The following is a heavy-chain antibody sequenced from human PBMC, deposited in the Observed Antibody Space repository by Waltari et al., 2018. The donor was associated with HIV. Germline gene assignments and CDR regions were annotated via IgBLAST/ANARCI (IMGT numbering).Heavy chain of an antibody. J-gene: IGHJ6*02. V-gene: IGHV3-33*01. Sequence: QVQLVESGGGVVQPGRSLRLSCAASGFTFSSYGMHWVRQAPGKGLEWVAVIWYDGSNKYYADSVKGRFTISRDNSKNTLYLQMNSLRAEDTAVYYCARDSAYYDFWSGYSPLYGMDVWGQGTTVTVSS. CDR1: GFTFSSYG. CDR2: IWYDGSNK. D-gene: IGHD3-3*01. CDR3: ARDSAYYDFWSGYSPLYGMDV.